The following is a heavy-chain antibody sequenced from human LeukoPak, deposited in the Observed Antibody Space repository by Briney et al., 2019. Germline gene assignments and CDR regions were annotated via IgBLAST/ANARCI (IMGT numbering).Heavy chain of an antibody. D-gene: IGHD3-9*01. CDR3: ARGGYDVLTGLWDWFDP. Sequence: PSETLSLTCTVSGYSISSGYYWSWIRQPPGKGLEWIGYVYYSGSTNYNPSLKSRVTISVDTSKNQFSLKLSSVTAADTAVYYCARGGYDVLTGLWDWFDPWGQGTLVTVSS. CDR1: GYSISSGYY. J-gene: IGHJ5*02. V-gene: IGHV4-61*01. CDR2: VYYSGST.